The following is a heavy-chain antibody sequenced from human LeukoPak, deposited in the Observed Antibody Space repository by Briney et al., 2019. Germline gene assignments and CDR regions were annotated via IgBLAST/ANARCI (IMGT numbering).Heavy chain of an antibody. CDR1: GGSFSGYY. CDR2: INHSGGT. V-gene: IGHV4-34*01. Sequence: PSETLSLTCAVYGGSFSGYYWSWIRQPPGKGLEWIGEINHSGGTNYNPSLKSRVTISVDTSKNQFSLKLSSVTAADTAVYYCARVSTWLRLPDYWGQGTLVTVSS. D-gene: IGHD5-12*01. CDR3: ARVSTWLRLPDY. J-gene: IGHJ4*02.